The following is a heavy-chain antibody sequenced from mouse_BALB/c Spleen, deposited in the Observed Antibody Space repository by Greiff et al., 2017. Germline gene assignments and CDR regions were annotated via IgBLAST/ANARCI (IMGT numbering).Heavy chain of an antibody. Sequence: EVQLVESGGGLVKPGGSLKLSCAASGFTFSSYTMSWVRQTPEKRLEWVATISSGGSYTYYPDSVKGRFTISRDNAKNTMYLQMSSLKSEDTAMYYCTRVGSSPDWYFDVWGAGTTVTVSS. V-gene: IGHV5-6-4*01. CDR3: TRVGSSPDWYFDV. D-gene: IGHD1-1*01. CDR2: ISSGGSYT. CDR1: GFTFSSYT. J-gene: IGHJ1*01.